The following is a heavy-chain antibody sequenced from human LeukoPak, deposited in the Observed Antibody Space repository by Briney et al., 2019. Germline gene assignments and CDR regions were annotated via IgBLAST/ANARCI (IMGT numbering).Heavy chain of an antibody. CDR2: ISYSGNT. D-gene: IGHD6-13*01. Sequence: SETLSLTCTVSGGSISSSSYYWGWIRQPPGKGLEWIVSISYSGNTYYNPSLKSRVTISVDTSNNQFSLKLSSVTAADTAVYYCARDIASMGYFDYWGQGTLVTVSS. CDR3: ARDIASMGYFDY. J-gene: IGHJ4*02. CDR1: GGSISSSSYY. V-gene: IGHV4-39*07.